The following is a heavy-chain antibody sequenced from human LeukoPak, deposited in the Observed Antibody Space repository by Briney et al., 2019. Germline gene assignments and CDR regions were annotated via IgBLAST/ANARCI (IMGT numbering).Heavy chain of an antibody. D-gene: IGHD6-19*01. V-gene: IGHV3-30*18. CDR3: AKDGSAWYLDY. CDR2: IAYDGSYK. CDR1: GSTFSNYG. J-gene: IGHJ4*02. Sequence: PGGSLRLSCAASGSTFSNYGMQWVRQAPGEGLEWVALIAYDGSYKYYADSVKGRFTISRDNSKNTLDLQMNSLRAEDTAVYYCAKDGSAWYLDYWGQGTLVTVSS.